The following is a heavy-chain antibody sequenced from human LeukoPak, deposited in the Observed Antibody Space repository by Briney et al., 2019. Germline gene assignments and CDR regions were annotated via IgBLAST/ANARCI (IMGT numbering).Heavy chain of an antibody. CDR2: IYYTGNT. J-gene: IGHJ4*02. CDR1: GGSITTYF. V-gene: IGHV4-59*07. D-gene: IGHD3-10*01. CDR3: AGARGGAYGFAFDS. Sequence: SDTLSLTCTVSGGSITTYFWSWIRHPPGKGLECIGYIYYTGNTNYSPSLRNRVTISVDTSKNQFSLKLNSVTAADTALYFCAGARGGAYGFAFDSWGQGTLVTVSS.